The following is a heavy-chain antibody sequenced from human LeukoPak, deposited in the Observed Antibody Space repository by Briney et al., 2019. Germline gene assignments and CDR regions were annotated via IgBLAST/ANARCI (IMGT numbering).Heavy chain of an antibody. Sequence: SETLSLTCTVSGGSISSGGYYWSWIRQHPGQGLEWIGYIYYSGSTYYNPSLKSRVTISVDTSKNQFSLKLSSVTAADTAVYYCARDYHGTTQHNWFDPWGQGTLVTVSS. CDR2: IYYSGST. J-gene: IGHJ5*02. V-gene: IGHV4-31*03. CDR1: GGSISSGGYY. D-gene: IGHD1-1*01. CDR3: ARDYHGTTQHNWFDP.